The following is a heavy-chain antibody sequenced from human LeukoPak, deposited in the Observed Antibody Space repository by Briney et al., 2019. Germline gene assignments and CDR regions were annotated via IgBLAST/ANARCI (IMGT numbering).Heavy chain of an antibody. CDR3: ARDVGAFDI. V-gene: IGHV3-7*01. CDR2: IKQDGSEK. Sequence: AGGSLRLSCAASGFTFNTYWMSWVRQAPGKGLEWVANIKQDGSEKHYVDSVKGRFTISRDNAKNSLYLQMNSLRAEDTAVYYCARDVGAFDIWGQGTMVTVSS. CDR1: GFTFNTYW. J-gene: IGHJ3*02.